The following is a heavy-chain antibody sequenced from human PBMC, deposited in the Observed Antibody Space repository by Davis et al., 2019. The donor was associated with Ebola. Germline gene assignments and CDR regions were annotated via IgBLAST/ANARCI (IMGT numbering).Heavy chain of an antibody. CDR2: VNCNGGTT. J-gene: IGHJ3*01. V-gene: IGHV1-46*01. CDR3: ARETVGSGIKAFDV. D-gene: IGHD1-14*01. Sequence: ASVKVSCKASGYTFTNYFIHWVRQAPGQGLEWMGVVNCNGGTTTYAQQFQGRVTMTRDTSTSTVYMEMSSLRSEDTAVYYCARETVGSGIKAFDVWGHGTMVIVSS. CDR1: GYTFTNYF.